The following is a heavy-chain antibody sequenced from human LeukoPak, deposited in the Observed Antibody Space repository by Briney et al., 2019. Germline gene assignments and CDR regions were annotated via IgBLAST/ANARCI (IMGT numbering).Heavy chain of an antibody. D-gene: IGHD3-16*02. J-gene: IGHJ5*02. CDR1: GFSLSTSGVG. V-gene: IGHV2-5*01. CDR2: IYWNDDK. Sequence: SGPTLVNPTQTLTLTCTFSGFSLSTSGVGVGWIGHPPGKALEWLALIYWNDDKRYSPSLKSRLTITKDTSKNQVVLTMTNMDPVDTATYYCAHRRVYDYVWGSYRYFWFDPWGQGTLVTVSS. CDR3: AHRRVYDYVWGSYRYFWFDP.